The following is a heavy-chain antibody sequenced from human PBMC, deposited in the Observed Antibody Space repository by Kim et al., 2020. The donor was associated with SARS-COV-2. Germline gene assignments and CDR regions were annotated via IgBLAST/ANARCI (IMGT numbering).Heavy chain of an antibody. CDR1: GGSISSSSYY. J-gene: IGHJ4*02. CDR3: ARQGVVVVVAASPAFDY. Sequence: SETLSLTCTVSGGSISSSSYYWGWIRQPPGKGLEWIGSIYYSGSTYYNPSLKSRVTISVDTSKNQFSLKLSSVTAADTAVYYCARQGVVVVVAASPAFDYWGQGTLVTVSS. CDR2: IYYSGST. D-gene: IGHD2-15*01. V-gene: IGHV4-39*01.